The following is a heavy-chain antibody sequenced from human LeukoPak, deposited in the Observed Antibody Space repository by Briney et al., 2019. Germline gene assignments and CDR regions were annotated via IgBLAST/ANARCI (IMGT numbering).Heavy chain of an antibody. V-gene: IGHV4-34*01. Sequence: PSETLSLTCAVYGGSFCGYYWSWIRQPPGKGLEWIGEINHSGSTNYNPSLKSRVTISVDTSKNQFSLKLSSVTAADTAVYYCARVMQQQLGGPYYYYYYYMDVWGKGTTVTVSS. CDR3: ARVMQQQLGGPYYYYYYYMDV. D-gene: IGHD6-13*01. J-gene: IGHJ6*03. CDR1: GGSFCGYY. CDR2: INHSGST.